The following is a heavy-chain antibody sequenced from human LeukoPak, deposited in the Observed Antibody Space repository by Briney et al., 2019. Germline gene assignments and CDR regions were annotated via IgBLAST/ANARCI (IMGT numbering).Heavy chain of an antibody. CDR2: IDHSGNT. D-gene: IGHD7-27*01. Sequence: SETLSVTRAVYRENFNGYYWNWIRQSPGKGLEWIGEIDHSGNTHYNPSLKSRLNISVEKSKNQFSLKMNSVTAEDTAVYFCARGSPIVAMIQQSTGDHYFDFWGRGTLVTVSS. V-gene: IGHV4-34*01. CDR1: RENFNGYY. J-gene: IGHJ4*02. CDR3: ARGSPIVAMIQQSTGDHYFDF.